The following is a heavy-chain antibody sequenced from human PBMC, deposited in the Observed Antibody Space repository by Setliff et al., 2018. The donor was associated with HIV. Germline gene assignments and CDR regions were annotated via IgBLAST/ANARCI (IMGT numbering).Heavy chain of an antibody. CDR1: GGSISSSSYY. V-gene: IGHV3-7*03. CDR2: IKQDESEM. CDR3: AKDARKSTTQYNYFGP. J-gene: IGHJ5*02. Sequence: PSETLSLTCTVSGGSISSSSYYWGWIRQPPGKGLEWVATIKQDESEMQYVDSVKGRFTISRDNAKNSLYLQMNSLRAEDTALYYCAKDARKSTTQYNYFGPWGQGTLVTVSS.